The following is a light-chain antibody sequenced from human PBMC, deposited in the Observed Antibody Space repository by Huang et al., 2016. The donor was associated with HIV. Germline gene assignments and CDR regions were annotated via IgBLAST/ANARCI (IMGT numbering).Light chain of an antibody. J-gene: IGKJ2*01. V-gene: IGKV3-15*01. CDR1: QYISNN. CDR3: QQYNNWPPEVT. CDR2: DAS. Sequence: EIVLTQSPATLSVSPGERVTLSCRASQYISNNLAWYQQIPGQAPRLLMYDASTRATGFPARFSGSGSGTEFTLTISSLQSEDVALYYCQQYNNWPPEVTFGQGTKLEIK.